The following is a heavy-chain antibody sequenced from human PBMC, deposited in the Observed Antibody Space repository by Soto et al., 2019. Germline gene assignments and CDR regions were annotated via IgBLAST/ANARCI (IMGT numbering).Heavy chain of an antibody. CDR3: ARWRTRSNWDPPGY. V-gene: IGHV3-20*04. CDR2: INWSGDSI. Sequence: EVQLVESGGGVVRPGGSLRLSCAASGFTFDDYGMSWVRQAPGKGLEWVSCINWSGDSIGYADSVKGRFTISRDKAKNSLFLQMNCLRAEDTALYYCARWRTRSNWDPPGYWGQGTLVTVSS. D-gene: IGHD1-1*01. CDR1: GFTFDDYG. J-gene: IGHJ4*02.